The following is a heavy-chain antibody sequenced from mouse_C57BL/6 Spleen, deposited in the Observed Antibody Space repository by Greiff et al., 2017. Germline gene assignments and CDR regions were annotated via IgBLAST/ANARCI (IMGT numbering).Heavy chain of an antibody. D-gene: IGHD1-1*02. Sequence: VQLQQSGAELVKPGASVKISCKASGYAFSSYWMNWVKQRPGKGLEWIGQIYPGDGDTNYNGKFKGKATLTADKSSSTAYMQLSSLTSEDSAVYFGAREGVGRGMDYWGQGTSVTVSS. V-gene: IGHV1-80*01. J-gene: IGHJ4*01. CDR2: IYPGDGDT. CDR3: AREGVGRGMDY. CDR1: GYAFSSYW.